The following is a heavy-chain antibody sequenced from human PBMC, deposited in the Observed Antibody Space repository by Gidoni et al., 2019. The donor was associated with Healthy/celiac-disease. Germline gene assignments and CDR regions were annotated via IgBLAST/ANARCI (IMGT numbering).Heavy chain of an antibody. Sequence: QVQLVESGGGVVQPGRSLRLSGAASGFTLGSYGRHWVRQAPGKGLEWVAVIWYDGSNKYYADSVKGRFTISRDNSKNTLYLQMNSLRAEDTAVYYCAREGGLGYCSSTSCQARWFDPWGQGTLVTVSS. D-gene: IGHD2-2*01. CDR3: AREGGLGYCSSTSCQARWFDP. J-gene: IGHJ5*02. CDR1: GFTLGSYG. V-gene: IGHV3-33*01. CDR2: IWYDGSNK.